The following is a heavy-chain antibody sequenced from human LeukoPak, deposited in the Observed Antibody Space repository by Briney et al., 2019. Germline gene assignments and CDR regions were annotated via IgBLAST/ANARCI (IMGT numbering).Heavy chain of an antibody. J-gene: IGHJ6*03. V-gene: IGHV1-2*02. D-gene: IGHD2-15*01. CDR2: INPNSGGT. Sequence: ASVKVSCKASGYTFTGYYMHWVRQAPGQGLEWMGWINPNSGGTNYAQKFQGRVTMTRDTSISTAYMELSRLRSDDTAVYYCARAYCSGGSCYFYMDVWGKGTTVTVSS. CDR1: GYTFTGYY. CDR3: ARAYCSGGSCYFYMDV.